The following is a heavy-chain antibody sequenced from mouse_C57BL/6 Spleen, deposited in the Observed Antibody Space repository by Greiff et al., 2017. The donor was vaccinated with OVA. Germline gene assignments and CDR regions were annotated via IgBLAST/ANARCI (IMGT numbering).Heavy chain of an antibody. J-gene: IGHJ1*03. Sequence: EVQLVESGEGLVKPGGSLKLSCAASGFTFSSYAMSWVRQTPEKRLEWVAYISSGGDYIYYADTVKGRFTLSRDNARNTLYLQMSSLKSEDRAMYYCTRGVYYYGSSSFWYFDVWGTGTTVTVSS. CDR3: TRGVYYYGSSSFWYFDV. CDR2: ISSGGDYI. D-gene: IGHD1-1*01. CDR1: GFTFSSYA. V-gene: IGHV5-9-1*02.